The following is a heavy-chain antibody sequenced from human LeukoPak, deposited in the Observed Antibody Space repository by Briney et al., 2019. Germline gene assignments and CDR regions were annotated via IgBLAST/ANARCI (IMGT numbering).Heavy chain of an antibody. V-gene: IGHV1/OR15-1*04. CDR3: AREQDIGMVSALDY. CDR2: INPNSGGT. Sequence: GASVKVSCKASGYIFTDYYMHWVRQAPGQELGWMGRINPNSGGTNYAQKFQGRVTMTRDTSISTAYMELSRLRSDDTAVYYCAREQDIGMVSALDYWGQGTLVTVSS. J-gene: IGHJ4*02. D-gene: IGHD5-18*01. CDR1: GYIFTDYY.